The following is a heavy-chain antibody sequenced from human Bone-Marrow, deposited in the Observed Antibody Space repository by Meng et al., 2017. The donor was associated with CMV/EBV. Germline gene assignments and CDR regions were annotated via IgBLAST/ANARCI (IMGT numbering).Heavy chain of an antibody. CDR2: IYSGGST. V-gene: IGHV3-53*01. CDR3: ARGSYGDPCDY. J-gene: IGHJ4*02. CDR1: GFTISSKY. D-gene: IGHD4-17*01. Sequence: GESLKIPCAASGFTISSKYMNWVRQAPGKGLEWVSVIYSGGSTYYADSVKGRFTISRDTSKNTLHLQMNSLRAEDTAVYYCARGSYGDPCDYWGQGTLVTVPS.